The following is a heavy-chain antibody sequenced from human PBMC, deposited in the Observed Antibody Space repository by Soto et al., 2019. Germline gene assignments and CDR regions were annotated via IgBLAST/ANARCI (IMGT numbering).Heavy chain of an antibody. J-gene: IGHJ5*02. CDR1: GGSISSSSYY. CDR3: ARQGGDFKPNWFAP. D-gene: IGHD4-17*01. V-gene: IGHV4-39*01. CDR2: IYYSGST. Sequence: SETLSLTCTVSGGSISSSSYYWGWIRQPPGKGLEWIGSIYYSGSTYYNPSLKSRVTISVDTSKNQFSLKLSSVTAADTAVYHCARQGGDFKPNWFAPWGQGTLVTVSS.